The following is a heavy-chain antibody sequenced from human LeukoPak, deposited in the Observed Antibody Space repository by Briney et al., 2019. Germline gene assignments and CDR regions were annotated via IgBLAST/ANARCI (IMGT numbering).Heavy chain of an antibody. CDR3: ARDTRTMTAVTRGQHYYYGLDV. J-gene: IGHJ6*02. D-gene: IGHD4-17*01. CDR2: INPSDGGT. CDR1: GYTFTNYY. Sequence: ASVRVSCKASGYTFTNYYVHWVRQAPGHGLEWMAIINPSDGGTYYEQKLQGRVTVTRDTSTSTVYMELSSLRSEDTAVYYCARDTRTMTAVTRGQHYYYGLDVWGQGTTVTVSS. V-gene: IGHV1-46*01.